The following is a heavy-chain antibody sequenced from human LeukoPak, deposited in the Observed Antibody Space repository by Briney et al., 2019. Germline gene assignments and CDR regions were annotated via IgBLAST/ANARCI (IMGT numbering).Heavy chain of an antibody. Sequence: GGSLRLSCAASGSTFSSYAMHWVRQAPGKGLEYVSAISSNGGSTYYANSVKGRFTISRDNSKNTLYLQMGSLRAEDMAVYYCARADDSSGWYDYWGQGTLVTVSS. CDR3: ARADDSSGWYDY. D-gene: IGHD6-19*01. CDR2: ISSNGGST. CDR1: GSTFSSYA. V-gene: IGHV3-64*01. J-gene: IGHJ4*02.